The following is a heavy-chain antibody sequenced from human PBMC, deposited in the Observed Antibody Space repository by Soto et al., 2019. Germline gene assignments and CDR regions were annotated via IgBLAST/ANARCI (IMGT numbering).Heavy chain of an antibody. CDR3: AKRDVPHSTSNAYFYDH. CDR2: ISVSVGST. Sequence: GGSLRLSCVVSGFPFAPSTMIWVRQAPGKGLEWVSTISVSVGSTYSADSVQGRFTVSSDISDNTLFLRMTSLTADDTAVYFCAKRDVPHSTSNAYFYDHWGRGVLVTVSS. CDR1: GFPFAPST. J-gene: IGHJ4*02. V-gene: IGHV3-23*01. D-gene: IGHD2-21*02.